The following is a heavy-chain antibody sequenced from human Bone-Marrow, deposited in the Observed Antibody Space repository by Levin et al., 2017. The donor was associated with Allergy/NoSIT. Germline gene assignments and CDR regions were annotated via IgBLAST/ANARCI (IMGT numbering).Heavy chain of an antibody. CDR3: AKSHQAAVGGHYFDY. D-gene: IGHD6-19*01. V-gene: IGHV3-23*01. Sequence: GGSLRLSCAASGFTFYNYAMNWVRQAPGKGLKLVSAITGSGDSTYYADSVKGRFTISRDNSKNTLSLQLDGLRADDTAVYYCAKSHQAAVGGHYFDYWGQGALVTVSS. CDR2: ITGSGDST. CDR1: GFTFYNYA. J-gene: IGHJ4*02.